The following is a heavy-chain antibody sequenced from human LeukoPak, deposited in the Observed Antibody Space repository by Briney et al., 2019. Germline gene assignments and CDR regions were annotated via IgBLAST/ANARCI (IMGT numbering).Heavy chain of an antibody. CDR2: INPNSGGT. J-gene: IGHJ4*02. V-gene: IGHV1-2*02. Sequence: GASVKVSCKASGYTFTCYYMHWVRQAPGQGLEWMGWINPNSGGTNYAQKFQGRVTMTRDTSISTAYMELSRLRSDDTAVYYCARDLGEQQLDFDYWGQGTLVTVSS. CDR1: GYTFTCYY. D-gene: IGHD6-13*01. CDR3: ARDLGEQQLDFDY.